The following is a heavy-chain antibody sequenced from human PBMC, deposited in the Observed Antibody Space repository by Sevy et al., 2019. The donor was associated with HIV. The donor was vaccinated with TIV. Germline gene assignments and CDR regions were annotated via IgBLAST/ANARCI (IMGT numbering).Heavy chain of an antibody. CDR1: GFTFSSYW. D-gene: IGHD2-2*01. J-gene: IGHJ3*02. Sequence: GGSLRLSCAASGFTFSSYWMSWVRQAPGKGLQWVANIKQDGSEKYYVDSVKGRFTISRDNAKNSLYLQMNSLRAEDTAVYYCARVGCSISSCPKGDAFDIWGQGTMVTVSS. V-gene: IGHV3-7*01. CDR3: ARVGCSISSCPKGDAFDI. CDR2: IKQDGSEK.